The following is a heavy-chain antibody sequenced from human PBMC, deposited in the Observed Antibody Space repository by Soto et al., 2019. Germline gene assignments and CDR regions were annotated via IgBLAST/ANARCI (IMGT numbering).Heavy chain of an antibody. V-gene: IGHV4-34*01. J-gene: IGHJ6*02. Sequence: SETLSLTCAVYGGSFSGYYWSWIRQPPGKGLEWIGEINHSGSTNYNPSLKSRVTISVDTSKNQFSLKLSSVTAADTAVYYCARGLYDIVVVPAAIRNYGMDVWGQGTTVTVSS. CDR2: INHSGST. CDR1: GGSFSGYY. CDR3: ARGLYDIVVVPAAIRNYGMDV. D-gene: IGHD2-2*01.